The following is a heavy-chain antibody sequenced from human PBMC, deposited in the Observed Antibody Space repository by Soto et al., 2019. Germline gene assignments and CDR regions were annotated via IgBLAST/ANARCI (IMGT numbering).Heavy chain of an antibody. CDR1: GGTFSSYA. J-gene: IGHJ2*01. CDR3: ARPHHYYDSSPLDYWYFDL. D-gene: IGHD3-22*01. V-gene: IGHV1-69*13. CDR2: IIPIFGTA. Sequence: SVKVSCNASGGTFSSYAISWVRQARGQGLEWMGGIIPIFGTANYAQKFQGRVTITADESTSTAYMELSSLRSEDTAVYYCARPHHYYDSSPLDYWYFDLWGRGTLVTVSS.